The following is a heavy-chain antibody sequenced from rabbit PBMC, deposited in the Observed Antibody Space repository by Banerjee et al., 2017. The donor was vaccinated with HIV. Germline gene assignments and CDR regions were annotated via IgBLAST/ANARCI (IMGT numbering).Heavy chain of an antibody. CDR1: GFSFSSSYW. CDR2: INTGSGSA. Sequence: QSLEESGGDLVKPGASLTLTCTASGFSFSSSYWMSWVRQAPGKGLEWIADINTGSGSAYYATWVNGRFTISSHNAQNTLYLQLNSLTAADTATYFCVRDGYVGSSFYATYYLNLWGQGTLVTVS. CDR3: VRDGYVGSSFYATYYLNL. J-gene: IGHJ4*01. V-gene: IGHV1S40*01. D-gene: IGHD8-1*01.